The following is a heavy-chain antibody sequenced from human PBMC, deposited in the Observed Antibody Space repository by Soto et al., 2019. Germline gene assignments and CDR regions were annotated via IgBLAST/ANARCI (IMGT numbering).Heavy chain of an antibody. CDR2: TFYSGST. V-gene: IGHV4-30-4*01. CDR1: GGSISSGDYY. D-gene: IGHD1-7*01. Sequence: SETLSLTCTVSGGSISSGDYYWTWIRQPPGKGLEWIGYTFYSGSTYYNPSLQSRVTISVDTSKNQFSLKLNSVTAADTAVYYCAREANWNYELRNYFDYWGQGSLVTSPQ. J-gene: IGHJ4*02. CDR3: AREANWNYELRNYFDY.